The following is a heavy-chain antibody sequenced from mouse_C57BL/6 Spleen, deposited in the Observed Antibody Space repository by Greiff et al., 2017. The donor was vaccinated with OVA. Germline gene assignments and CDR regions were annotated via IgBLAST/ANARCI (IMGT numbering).Heavy chain of an antibody. J-gene: IGHJ4*01. D-gene: IGHD2-2*01. CDR3: AGGYDDAMDY. V-gene: IGHV1-59*01. Sequence: VQLQQPGAELVRPGTSVKLSCKASGYTFTSYWMHWVKQRPGQGLEWIGVIDPSDSYTNYNQKFKGKATLTVDTSSSTAYMQLSSLTSEDSAVYYCAGGYDDAMDYWGQGTSVTVSS. CDR1: GYTFTSYW. CDR2: IDPSDSYT.